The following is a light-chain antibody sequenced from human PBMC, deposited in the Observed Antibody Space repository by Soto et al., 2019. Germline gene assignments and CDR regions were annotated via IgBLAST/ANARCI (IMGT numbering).Light chain of an antibody. CDR3: HQRSNWPPS. Sequence: EIVMTQSPATLSVSPGERATLSCRASQSVSTNLAWYQQKPGQSPRLLIYGASTRATGIPARFSGSGSGTEFTLTISSLQSEDSAVYYCHQRSNWPPSFGPGTKVDIK. CDR2: GAS. V-gene: IGKV3-15*01. CDR1: QSVSTN. J-gene: IGKJ3*01.